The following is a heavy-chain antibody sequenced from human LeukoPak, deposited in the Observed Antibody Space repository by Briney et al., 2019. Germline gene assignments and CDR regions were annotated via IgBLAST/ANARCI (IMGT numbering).Heavy chain of an antibody. CDR3: TRRLSNGATLNYFDY. J-gene: IGHJ4*02. V-gene: IGHV4-59*08. CDR2: IFDSGDT. CDR1: GGSISCYY. Sequence: PSETLSLTCTVSGGSISCYYWSWIRQTPGKGLEWIGNIFDSGDTNYNPSLQSRVTISVDTSKKQFSLKLRSVTAADTAVYYCTRRLSNGATLNYFDYWGQGTLVTVSS. D-gene: IGHD4/OR15-4a*01.